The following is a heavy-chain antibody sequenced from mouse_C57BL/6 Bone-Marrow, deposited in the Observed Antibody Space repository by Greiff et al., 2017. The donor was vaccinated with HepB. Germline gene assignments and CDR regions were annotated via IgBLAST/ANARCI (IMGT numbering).Heavy chain of an antibody. V-gene: IGHV7-1*01. CDR3: ARDEGSSSYWYFDV. D-gene: IGHD1-1*01. J-gene: IGHJ1*03. CDR2: SRNKANDYTT. Sequence: DVMLVESGGGLVQSGRSLRLSCATSGFTFSDFYMEWVRQAPGKGLEWIAASRNKANDYTTEYSASVKGRFIVSRDTSQSILYLQMNALRAEDTAIYYCARDEGSSSYWYFDVWGTGTTVTVSS. CDR1: GFTFSDFY.